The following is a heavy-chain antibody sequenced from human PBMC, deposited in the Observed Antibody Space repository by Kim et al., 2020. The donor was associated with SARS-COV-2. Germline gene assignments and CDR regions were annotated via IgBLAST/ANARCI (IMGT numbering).Heavy chain of an antibody. CDR1: GGSISSSSYY. J-gene: IGHJ5*02. V-gene: IGHV4-39*01. CDR3: ARPRYTDTHWFDP. D-gene: IGHD1-1*01. CDR2: IYYSGST. Sequence: SETLSLTCTVSGGSISSSSYYWGWIRQPPGKGLEWIGSIYYSGSTYYNPSLKSRVTISVDTSKNQFSLKLSSVTAADTAVYYCARPRYTDTHWFDPWGQGTLVTVSS.